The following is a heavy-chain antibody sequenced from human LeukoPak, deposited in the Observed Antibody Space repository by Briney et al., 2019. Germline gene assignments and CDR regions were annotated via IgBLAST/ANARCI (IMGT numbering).Heavy chain of an antibody. CDR1: GFTFSSYA. D-gene: IGHD6-13*01. CDR2: ISYDGSNK. CDR3: ARDSTIAAAGLVMGGVYMDV. Sequence: QPGRSLRLSCAASGFTFSSYAMHWVRQAPGKGLEWVAVISYDGSNKYYADSVKGRFTISRDNSKNTLYLQMNSLRSEDTAVYYCARDSTIAAAGLVMGGVYMDVWGKGTTVTISS. V-gene: IGHV3-30*04. J-gene: IGHJ6*03.